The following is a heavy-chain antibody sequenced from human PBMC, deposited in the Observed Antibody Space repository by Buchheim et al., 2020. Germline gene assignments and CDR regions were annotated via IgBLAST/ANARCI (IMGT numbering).Heavy chain of an antibody. CDR2: ISSSSSYT. D-gene: IGHD4-17*01. V-gene: IGHV3-11*06. Sequence: QVQLVESGGDLVKPGGSLRLSCAASGFTFSDYYISWIRQAPGKGLEWVSYISSSSSYTNYADSVKGRFTIPRDNTKNSLHLQMNSLRAEDTAIYYCARGVLTTVTGFDYWGQGTL. CDR3: ARGVLTTVTGFDY. CDR1: GFTFSDYY. J-gene: IGHJ4*02.